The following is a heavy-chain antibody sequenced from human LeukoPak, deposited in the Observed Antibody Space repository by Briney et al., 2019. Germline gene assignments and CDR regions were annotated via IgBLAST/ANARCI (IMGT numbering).Heavy chain of an antibody. V-gene: IGHV3-64*01. CDR1: GFTFSSYA. CDR3: ARDGGNYGAFDI. CDR2: ISSNGGST. Sequence: PGGSLRLSCAASGFTFSSYAIHWVRQAPGKGLEYVSAISSNGGSTYYANSVKGRLTISRDNSKNTLYLQMGSLRAEDMAVYYCARDGGNYGAFDIWGQGTMVTVSS. J-gene: IGHJ3*02. D-gene: IGHD4-23*01.